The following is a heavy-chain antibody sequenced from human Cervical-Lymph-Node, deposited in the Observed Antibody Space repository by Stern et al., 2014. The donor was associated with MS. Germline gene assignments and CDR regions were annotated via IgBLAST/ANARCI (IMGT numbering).Heavy chain of an antibody. V-gene: IGHV1-46*03. CDR3: ASARNTAFDI. CDR2: INPSGGFS. J-gene: IGHJ3*02. CDR1: EYTLSYFF. Sequence: VQLVESGAEVKKPGASVQVSCKASEYTLSYFFMHLIRQAPGQGLVWMGVINPSGGFSTSAQRFQGRFTMTRDTYTRTVFMKLSSLTSEDTAVYYCASARNTAFDIWGQGTSVIVSS.